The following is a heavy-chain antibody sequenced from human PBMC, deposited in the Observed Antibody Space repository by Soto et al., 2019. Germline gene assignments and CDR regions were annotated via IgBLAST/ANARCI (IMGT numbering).Heavy chain of an antibody. J-gene: IGHJ6*02. Sequence: TLSLTCTVSGGSISSGGYYWSWIRQHPGKGLEWIGYIYYSGSTYYNPSLKSRVTISVDTSKNQFSLKLSSVTAADTAVYYCARWKNEGSYGGNSHGMDVWGQGTTVTVSS. D-gene: IGHD4-17*01. CDR1: GGSISSGGYY. V-gene: IGHV4-31*03. CDR3: ARWKNEGSYGGNSHGMDV. CDR2: IYYSGST.